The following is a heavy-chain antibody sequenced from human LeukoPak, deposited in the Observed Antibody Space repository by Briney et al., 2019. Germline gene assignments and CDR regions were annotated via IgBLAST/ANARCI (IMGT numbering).Heavy chain of an antibody. Sequence: GGSLRLSCVASGFIFSSYGMSWVRQAPGKGLEWVSAISGSGGSTYYAASVKGRFTISRDNSKNTLYLQMNSLRAEDTAVYYCAKDRPTVVTRRHYFDYWGQGILVTVSS. CDR3: AKDRPTVVTRRHYFDY. V-gene: IGHV3-23*01. D-gene: IGHD4-23*01. J-gene: IGHJ4*02. CDR2: ISGSGGST. CDR1: GFIFSSYG.